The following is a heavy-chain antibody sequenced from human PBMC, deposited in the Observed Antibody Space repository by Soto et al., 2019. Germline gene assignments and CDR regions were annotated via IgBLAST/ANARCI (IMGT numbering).Heavy chain of an antibody. D-gene: IGHD5-18*01. CDR2: VSGSGGST. CDR1: GFTFSSYA. J-gene: IGHJ3*02. Sequence: EVQLLESGGGSVQPGGSLRLSCAASGFTFSSYAMSWVRQAPGKGLEWVSGVSGSGGSTYCVDSVKGRFTISRDNSKNTLYLQMNSLRAEDTAVYYCAKAFGYNYGYDAFDIWGQGTMVTVSS. CDR3: AKAFGYNYGYDAFDI. V-gene: IGHV3-23*01.